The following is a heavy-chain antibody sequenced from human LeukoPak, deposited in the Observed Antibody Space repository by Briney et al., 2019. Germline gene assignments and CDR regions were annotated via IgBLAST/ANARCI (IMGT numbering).Heavy chain of an antibody. CDR1: GGSISSYY. Sequence: PSETLSLTCTVSGGSISSYYWSWIRQPPGKGPEWIGYIYYSGSTNYNPSLKSRVTISVDTSKNQFSLKLSSVTAADTAVYYCARDLTVTPYYYYGMDVWGQGTTVTVSS. D-gene: IGHD4-11*01. CDR3: ARDLTVTPYYYYGMDV. V-gene: IGHV4-59*01. CDR2: IYYSGST. J-gene: IGHJ6*02.